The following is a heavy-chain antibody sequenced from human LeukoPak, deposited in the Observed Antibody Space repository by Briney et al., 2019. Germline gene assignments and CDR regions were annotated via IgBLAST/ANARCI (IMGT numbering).Heavy chain of an antibody. D-gene: IGHD3-10*01. V-gene: IGHV3-30-3*01. CDR1: GFTFSSYA. CDR2: ISYDGSNK. CDR3: ARVKTGLFEIFDY. J-gene: IGHJ4*02. Sequence: PGGSLRLSCAASGFTFSSYAMYWVRQAPGKGLEWVAVISYDGSNKYYADSVKGRFTISRDNSKNTLYLQMNSLRAEDTAVYYCARVKTGLFEIFDYWGQGTLVTVSS.